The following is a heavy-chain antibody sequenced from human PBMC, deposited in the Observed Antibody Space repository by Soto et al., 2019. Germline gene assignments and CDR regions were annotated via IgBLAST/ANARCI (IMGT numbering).Heavy chain of an antibody. D-gene: IGHD3-22*01. CDR2: SYHSGST. V-gene: IGHV4-59*01. J-gene: IGHJ4*02. Sequence: SETLSLTCTVSGGSISSYYWSWIRQPPGKGLEWIGYSYHSGSTNYNPSLKSRVTISVDRSKNQFSLKLSSVTAADTAVYYCARGKEYYDSSGYPRPYYFDYWGQGTLVTVSS. CDR3: ARGKEYYDSSGYPRPYYFDY. CDR1: GGSISSYY.